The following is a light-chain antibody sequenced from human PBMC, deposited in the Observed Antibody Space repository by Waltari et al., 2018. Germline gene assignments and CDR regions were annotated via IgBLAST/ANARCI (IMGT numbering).Light chain of an antibody. J-gene: IGKJ4*01. CDR2: AAS. CDR1: QGIGSY. V-gene: IGKV1-9*01. Sequence: DIQLTQSPSFLSASVGYRFTITCRASQGIGSYLAWYQQKPGKAPTLLIYAASTLQSGVPSRFSGSYSGTEFTLTISSLQPEDFASYFCQQLHSYPRTFGGGTKMEI. CDR3: QQLHSYPRT.